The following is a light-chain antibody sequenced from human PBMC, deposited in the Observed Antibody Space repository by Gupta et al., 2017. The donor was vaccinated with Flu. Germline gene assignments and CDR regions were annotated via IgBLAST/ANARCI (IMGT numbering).Light chain of an antibody. J-gene: IGKJ2*03. Sequence: DIVMTQSPLSLPVTPGEPASISCRSSQSLLHSNGYNYLDWYLQKPGQSPQLLIYWGSNRASGVPDRFSGSGSGTDFTLKISRVEAEDVGVYYCMQALQTPPGFGQGTKLEIK. V-gene: IGKV2-28*01. CDR1: QSLLHSNGYNY. CDR3: MQALQTPPG. CDR2: WGS.